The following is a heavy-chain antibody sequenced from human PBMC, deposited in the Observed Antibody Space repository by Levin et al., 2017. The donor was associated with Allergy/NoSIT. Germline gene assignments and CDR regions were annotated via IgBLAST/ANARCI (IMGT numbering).Heavy chain of an antibody. D-gene: IGHD3/OR15-3a*01. J-gene: IGHJ5*02. CDR2: ISYDGSNK. CDR3: ARDLSRGLWFDP. Sequence: SCAASGFTFSSYAMHWVRQAPGKGLEWVAVISYDGSNKYYADSVKGRFTISRDNSKNTLYLQMNSLRAEDTAVYYCARDLSRGLWFDPWGQGTLVTVSS. V-gene: IGHV3-30-3*01. CDR1: GFTFSSYA.